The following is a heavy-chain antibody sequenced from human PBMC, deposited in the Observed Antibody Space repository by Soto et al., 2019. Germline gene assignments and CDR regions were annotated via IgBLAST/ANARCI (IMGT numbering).Heavy chain of an antibody. V-gene: IGHV3-7*05. CDR3: ARDFGGP. CDR2: IKEDGSEK. Sequence: GGSLILSCTASGFTFSSYWMNWVRQAPGKGLEWVGNIKEDGSEKFYVDSVKGRFTISRDNAKNSLYLDMNSLRVEDTAIYFCARDFGGPWGQGTLVTVSS. J-gene: IGHJ5*02. CDR1: GFTFSSYW. D-gene: IGHD1-26*01.